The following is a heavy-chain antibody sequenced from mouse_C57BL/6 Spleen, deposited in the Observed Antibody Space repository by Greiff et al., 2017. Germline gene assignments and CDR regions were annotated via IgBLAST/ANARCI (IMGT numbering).Heavy chain of an antibody. V-gene: IGHV5-16*01. CDR2: INYDGSST. CDR1: GFTFSDYY. CDR3: ARALYDYDGGFAY. Sequence: EVQLVESEGGLVQPGSSMKLSCTASGFTFSDYYMAWVRQVPEKGLEWVANINYDGSSTYYLDSLKSRFIISRDNAKNILYLQMSSLKSEDTATYYCARALYDYDGGFAYWGQGTLVTVSA. D-gene: IGHD2-4*01. J-gene: IGHJ3*01.